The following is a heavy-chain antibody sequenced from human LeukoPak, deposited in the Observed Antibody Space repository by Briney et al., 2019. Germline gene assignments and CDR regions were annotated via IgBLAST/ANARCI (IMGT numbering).Heavy chain of an antibody. CDR3: ARGLYYDSTGYSSQRFDP. CDR2: MNPNSGNT. CDR1: RYTFPSYD. J-gene: IGHJ5*02. D-gene: IGHD3-22*01. V-gene: IGHV1-8*01. Sequence: GASVKDSCQASRYTFPSYDINWARQATGQGLEWMGWMNPNSGNTGYAQQFQGRVTMTRYTSISTAYMELSSLRSDDTAVYYCARGLYYDSTGYSSQRFDPWGQGTLVTVSS.